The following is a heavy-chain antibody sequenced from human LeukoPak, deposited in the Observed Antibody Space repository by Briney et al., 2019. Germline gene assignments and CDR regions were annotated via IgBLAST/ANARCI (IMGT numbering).Heavy chain of an antibody. CDR2: IDPSDSYT. CDR1: GYNFTNYW. J-gene: IGHJ5*02. V-gene: IGHV5-10-1*01. Sequence: GESLKISCKGSGYNFTNYWISWVRQMPGKGLEWMGTIDPSDSYTNYSPSFQGHVTISADKSISTAYLQWSSLKASDTAMYYCARQPTVTTRWFDPWGQGTLVTVSS. D-gene: IGHD4-17*01. CDR3: ARQPTVTTRWFDP.